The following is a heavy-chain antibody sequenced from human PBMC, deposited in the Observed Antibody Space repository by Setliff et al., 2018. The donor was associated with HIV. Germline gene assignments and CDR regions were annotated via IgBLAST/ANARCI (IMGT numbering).Heavy chain of an antibody. D-gene: IGHD3-3*01. V-gene: IGHV5-51*01. CDR1: ASSFTNYW. CDR3: ARLSKYYDFWTPDS. Sequence: GESLKISCQGSASSFTNYWVGWVRQMPDEGLEWLGLIWPVDPDTIYNPSFQGQVTLSADKSISTVYLQWSSLRAPDTAMYYCARLSKYYDFWTPDSWGQGTLVTVSS. CDR2: IWPVDPDT. J-gene: IGHJ4*02.